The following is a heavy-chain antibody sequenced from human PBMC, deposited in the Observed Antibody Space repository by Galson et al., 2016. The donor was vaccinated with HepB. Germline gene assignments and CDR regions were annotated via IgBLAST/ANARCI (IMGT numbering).Heavy chain of an antibody. CDR1: GFSLRSNGEG. Sequence: PALVKPPQTLTLTCTFSGFSLRSNGEGVGWIRQPPGKALQWLALIFWDDNKRYSPSLKNRLTIMKDTSKNQVVFIMTDMEPVDTGTYYCVHRVQSGTYFPNWGQGTLVSLSS. J-gene: IGHJ4*02. V-gene: IGHV2-5*02. D-gene: IGHD1-26*01. CDR2: IFWDDNK. CDR3: VHRVQSGTYFPN.